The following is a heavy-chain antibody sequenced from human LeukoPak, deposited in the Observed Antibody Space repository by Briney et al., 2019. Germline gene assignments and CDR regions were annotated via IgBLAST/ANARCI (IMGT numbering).Heavy chain of an antibody. J-gene: IGHJ6*02. D-gene: IGHD3-3*01. CDR1: GGSISSSSYY. Sequence: SETLSLTCTVSGGSISSSSYYWGWIRQPPGKELEWIGYIYYSGSTNYNPSLKSRVTISVDTSKNQFSLKLSSVTAADTAVYYCARVGYDFWSGYYHYGMDVWGQGTTVTVSS. V-gene: IGHV4-61*05. CDR3: ARVGYDFWSGYYHYGMDV. CDR2: IYYSGST.